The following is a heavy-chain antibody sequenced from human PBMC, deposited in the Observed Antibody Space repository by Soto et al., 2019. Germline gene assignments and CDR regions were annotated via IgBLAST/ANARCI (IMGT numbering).Heavy chain of an antibody. CDR1: GFTFRSHA. J-gene: IGHJ4*02. CDR2: IDTSSSFI. CDR3: ARDPPWSGEIGYFNY. V-gene: IGHV3-21*06. D-gene: IGHD2-15*01. Sequence: GEALRLSCAASGFTFRSHAMNWLRRAPGKELDWISSIDTSSSFIYYADSMKGRFTTSRDTAQTSVFLHMTSMRADDTAEYYCARDPPWSGEIGYFNYWGQG.